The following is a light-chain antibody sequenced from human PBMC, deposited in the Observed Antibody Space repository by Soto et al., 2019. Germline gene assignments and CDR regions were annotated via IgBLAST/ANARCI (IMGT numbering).Light chain of an antibody. V-gene: IGKV1-5*01. CDR3: QQYNHYWT. J-gene: IGKJ1*01. Sequence: DIKMTQSPSTLSASLGDRVTLTCRASQSISSWLAWYQQKPGKAPKLLIYDASSLESGVPSRFSGSGSGTEFSLTISSLQPDDFATYYCQQYNHYWTFGQGTKVDIK. CDR1: QSISSW. CDR2: DAS.